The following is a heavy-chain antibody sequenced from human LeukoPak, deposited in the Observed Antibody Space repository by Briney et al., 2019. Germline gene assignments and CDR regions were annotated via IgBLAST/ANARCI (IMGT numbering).Heavy chain of an antibody. CDR2: ISISGSTI. V-gene: IGHV3-48*03. CDR3: ARGGAVVSPAVDY. J-gene: IGHJ4*02. CDR1: GFSFSDYD. Sequence: PGGSLRLSCAASGFSFSDYDLNWVRQAPGKGLEWVSYISISGSTIYYADSVKGRFTISRDNAKNSLYLQMNSLRAEDTAVYYCARGGAVVSPAVDYWGQGTLVTVSS. D-gene: IGHD2-2*01.